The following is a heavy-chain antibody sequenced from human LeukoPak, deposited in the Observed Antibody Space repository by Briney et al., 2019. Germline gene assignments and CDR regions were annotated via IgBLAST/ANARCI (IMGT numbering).Heavy chain of an antibody. CDR2: IKVDGTEK. CDR3: ARDWNGSATAFDH. V-gene: IGHV3-7*05. CDR1: GFSYSAFW. Sequence: GGSLRLSCAASGFSYSAFWMSWVRQAPGKGLEWVANIKVDGTEKYYVDSVKGRFTISRDNAKNSLSLQMSGLRAEDTAVYYCARDWNGSATAFDHWGQGTLVTVSS. D-gene: IGHD1-1*01. J-gene: IGHJ4*02.